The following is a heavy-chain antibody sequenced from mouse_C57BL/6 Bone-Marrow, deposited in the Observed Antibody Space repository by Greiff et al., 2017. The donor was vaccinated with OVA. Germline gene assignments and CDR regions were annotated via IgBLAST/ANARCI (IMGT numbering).Heavy chain of an antibody. J-gene: IGHJ2*01. V-gene: IGHV7-1*01. CDR2: SRNKANDYTT. Sequence: EVKVVESGGGLVQSGRSLRLSCATSGFTFSDFYMEWVRQAPGKGLEWIAASRNKANDYTTEYSASVKGRFIVSRDTSQSILYLQMNALRAEDTAIYYCARDAGGFDYWGQGTTLTVSS. CDR3: ARDAGGFDY. CDR1: GFTFSDFY.